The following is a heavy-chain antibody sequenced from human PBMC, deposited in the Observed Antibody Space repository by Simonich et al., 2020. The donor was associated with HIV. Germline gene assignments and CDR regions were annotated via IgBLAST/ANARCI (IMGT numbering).Heavy chain of an antibody. Sequence: QVQLQESGPGLVKPSETLSLTCTVSGGPISGYYWSWIRQPPGKGREWIEYIFDNENTNHNPSLKRRVNISVDTSKNQFSLKLKSVTSVDTAVYYWARAPDYGANVYFDYWGQGTLVTVSS. CDR3: ARAPDYGANVYFDY. CDR2: IFDNENT. D-gene: IGHD4-17*01. CDR1: GGPISGYY. J-gene: IGHJ4*02. V-gene: IGHV4-59*01.